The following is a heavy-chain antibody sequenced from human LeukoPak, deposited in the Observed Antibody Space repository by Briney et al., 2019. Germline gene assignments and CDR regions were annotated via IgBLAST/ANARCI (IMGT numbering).Heavy chain of an antibody. CDR3: ARAMWVTMIVVVTAPWFDP. V-gene: IGHV3-30-3*01. J-gene: IGHJ5*02. Sequence: GRSLRLSCAASGFTFSSYAMLWVRQAPGKGLEWVAVISYDGSNKYYADSVKGRFTISRDNSKNTLYLQMNSLRAEDTAVYYCARAMWVTMIVVVTAPWFDPWGQGTLVTVSS. D-gene: IGHD3-22*01. CDR2: ISYDGSNK. CDR1: GFTFSSYA.